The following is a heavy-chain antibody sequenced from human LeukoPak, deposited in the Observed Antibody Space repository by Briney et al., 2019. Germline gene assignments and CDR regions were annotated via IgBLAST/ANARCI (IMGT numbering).Heavy chain of an antibody. CDR2: ISFAAVTT. CDR3: AKDSQVIINFYFES. D-gene: IGHD5-24*01. Sequence: GGSLRLSCTASGLSFSSFAMSWVRQAPGKGLEWVSSISFAAVTTYYADSVKGRFTTSRDNSKNTLYLQMNNLRAEDTAVYFCAKDSQVIINFYFESWGQGTLVTVSS. J-gene: IGHJ4*02. V-gene: IGHV3-23*01. CDR1: GLSFSSFA.